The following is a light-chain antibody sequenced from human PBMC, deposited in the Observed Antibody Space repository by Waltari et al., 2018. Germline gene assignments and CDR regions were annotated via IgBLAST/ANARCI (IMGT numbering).Light chain of an antibody. J-gene: IGLJ3*02. V-gene: IGLV2-14*03. CDR1: SSDVGGYKY. Sequence: QSALTQPASVSGSPGPSITISCIGTSSDVGGYKYVFWYQQSLGKAPKLMIYNVIGRPSGVCDPFSGSKSGGTASLAISGLQAEDEADYFCSSYTSSNTLVFGGGTKLTVL. CDR3: SSYTSSNTLV. CDR2: NVI.